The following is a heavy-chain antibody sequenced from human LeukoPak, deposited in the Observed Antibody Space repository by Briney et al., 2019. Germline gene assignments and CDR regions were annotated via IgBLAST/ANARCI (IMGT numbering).Heavy chain of an antibody. CDR2: IYPGDSDT. Sequence: GESLKISCKASGYTFSNHWIGWARQMPGKGLEWMGIIYPGDSDTRYSPSFQGQVTISADKSISTAYLQWSSLKASDTAMYYCARFSVGGTYYPNYWGQGTLVSVSS. CDR1: GYTFSNHW. V-gene: IGHV5-51*01. D-gene: IGHD1-26*01. J-gene: IGHJ4*02. CDR3: ARFSVGGTYYPNY.